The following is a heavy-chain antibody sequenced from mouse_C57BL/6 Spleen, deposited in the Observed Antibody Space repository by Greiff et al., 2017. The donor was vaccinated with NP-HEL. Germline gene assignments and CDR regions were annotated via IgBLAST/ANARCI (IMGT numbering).Heavy chain of an antibody. CDR1: GYAFSSSW. Sequence: QVQLKQSGPELVKPGASVKISCKASGYAFSSSWMNWVKQRPGKGLEWIGRIYPGDGDTNYNGKFKGKATLTADKSSSTAYMQLSSLTSEDSAVYFCARPFITTVGGFAYWGQGTLVTVSA. D-gene: IGHD1-1*01. CDR2: IYPGDGDT. J-gene: IGHJ3*01. CDR3: ARPFITTVGGFAY. V-gene: IGHV1-82*01.